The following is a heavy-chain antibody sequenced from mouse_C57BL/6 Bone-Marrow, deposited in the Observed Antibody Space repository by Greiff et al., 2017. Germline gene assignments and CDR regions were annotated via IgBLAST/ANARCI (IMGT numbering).Heavy chain of an antibody. CDR2: IFPGSGST. J-gene: IGHJ1*03. Sequence: VQLVESGPELVKPGASVKISCKASGYTFTDYYINWVKQRPGQGLEWIGWIFPGSGSTYYNEKFKGKATLTVDKSSSTAYMLLSSLTSEDSAVYFCARLPLWLRRDWYFDVWGTGTTVTVSS. CDR3: ARLPLWLRRDWYFDV. D-gene: IGHD2-2*01. CDR1: GYTFTDYY. V-gene: IGHV1-75*01.